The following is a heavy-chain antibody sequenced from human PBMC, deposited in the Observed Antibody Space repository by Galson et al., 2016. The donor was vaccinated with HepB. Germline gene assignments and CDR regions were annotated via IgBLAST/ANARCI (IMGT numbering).Heavy chain of an antibody. Sequence: SLRLSCAASGFTFGDYAMSWFRQAPGKGLEWVGSIRRKAYGGTTEYAASVKGRFTISRDDSKSIAYLQMNSLKTEDTAVYYCTRGGWSRESYFDYWGQGTLVTVSS. CDR2: IRRKAYGGTT. CDR3: TRGGWSRESYFDY. D-gene: IGHD1-26*01. CDR1: GFTFGDYA. J-gene: IGHJ4*02. V-gene: IGHV3-49*03.